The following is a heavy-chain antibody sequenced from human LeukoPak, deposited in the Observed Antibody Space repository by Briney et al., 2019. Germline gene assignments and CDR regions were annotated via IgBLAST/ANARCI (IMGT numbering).Heavy chain of an antibody. CDR3: ARREWLFHPLGWFDP. D-gene: IGHD3-3*01. J-gene: IGHJ5*02. CDR2: IYHSGST. V-gene: IGHV4-38-2*01. CDR1: GYSISSGYY. Sequence: SETLSLTCAVSGYSISSGYYWGWIRQPPGKGLEWIGSIYHSGSTYYNPSLKSRVTISVDTSKTQFSLKLSSATAADTAVDYGARREWLFHPLGWFDPWGQGTLVTVSS.